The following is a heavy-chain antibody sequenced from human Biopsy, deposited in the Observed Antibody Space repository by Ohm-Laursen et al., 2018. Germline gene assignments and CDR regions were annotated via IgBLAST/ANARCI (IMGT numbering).Heavy chain of an antibody. CDR1: GFTFGHYA. CDR3: ARDSLQDFYDPYAFQEEAFDI. V-gene: IGHV3-33*01. Sequence: SLRLSCAASGFTFGHYAMHWVRQAPGKGLEWISLIWYDGTNEGYADSVKGRFTISRDNSKNSLYLQMNSLRAEDTAVYYCARDSLQDFYDPYAFQEEAFDIWGQGTMVAVSS. J-gene: IGHJ3*02. D-gene: IGHD3-22*01. CDR2: IWYDGTNE.